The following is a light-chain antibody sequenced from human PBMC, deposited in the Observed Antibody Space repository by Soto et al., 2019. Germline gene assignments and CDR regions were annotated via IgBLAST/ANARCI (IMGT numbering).Light chain of an antibody. CDR1: QSITTW. V-gene: IGKV1-5*01. CDR3: QQYNGYSRT. J-gene: IGKJ1*01. Sequence: DSQITQSPSALSAYVGDSVTIACRASQSITTWLAWYQQRPGKAPKLLIYDVSSLQSGVPSRFSGSGSGTEFTLTISSLQPDDFATYYCQQYNGYSRTFGQGTKVDI. CDR2: DVS.